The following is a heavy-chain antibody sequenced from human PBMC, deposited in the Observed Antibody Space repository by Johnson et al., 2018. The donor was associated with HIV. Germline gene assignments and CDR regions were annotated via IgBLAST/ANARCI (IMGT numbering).Heavy chain of an antibody. Sequence: EVQLVESGGGLVQPGGSLRLSCAASGFTFSTYAMHWVRQAPGKGLEYVSAISSNGGKTYYANSVKGRFTISRDNSKNTLYLQMGRLRAEDKAVYYCARERVDDKSGLDAFDIWGQGTMVTVSS. V-gene: IGHV3-64*01. D-gene: IGHD3-22*01. CDR2: ISSNGGKT. CDR3: ARERVDDKSGLDAFDI. J-gene: IGHJ3*02. CDR1: GFTFSTYA.